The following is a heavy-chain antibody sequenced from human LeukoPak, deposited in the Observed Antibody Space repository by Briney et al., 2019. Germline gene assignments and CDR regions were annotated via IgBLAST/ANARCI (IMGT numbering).Heavy chain of an antibody. D-gene: IGHD1-14*01. CDR2: IYHSGST. CDR1: GYSISSGYY. CDR3: ARDKSATNRRAPFDI. V-gene: IGHV4-38-2*02. J-gene: IGHJ3*02. Sequence: PSETLSLTCTVSGYSISSGYYWGWIRQPPGKGLEWIGSIYHSGSTYYNPSLRSRVTISIDTSKNQFSLKLSSVTAADTALYFCARDKSATNRRAPFDIWGRGTLVTVSS.